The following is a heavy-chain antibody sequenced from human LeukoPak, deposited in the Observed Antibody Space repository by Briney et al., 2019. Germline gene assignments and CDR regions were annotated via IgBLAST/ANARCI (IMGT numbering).Heavy chain of an antibody. Sequence: SETQSLTCTVSGGSISSGDYYWSWIRQPPGKGLEWIGYIYYSGSTYYNPSLKSRVTISVDTSKNQFSLKLSSVTAADTAVYYCARVAQLWLLDYWGQGTLVTVSS. CDR1: GGSISSGDYY. CDR2: IYYSGST. D-gene: IGHD5-18*01. J-gene: IGHJ4*02. CDR3: ARVAQLWLLDY. V-gene: IGHV4-30-4*01.